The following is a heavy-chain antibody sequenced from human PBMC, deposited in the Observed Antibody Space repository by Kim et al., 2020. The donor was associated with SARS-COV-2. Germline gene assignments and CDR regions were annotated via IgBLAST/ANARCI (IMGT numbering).Heavy chain of an antibody. Sequence: SGSTNYNPSLKSRVTISVDTSKNQFSLKLSSVTAADTAVYYCARGRGISNWGQGTLVTVSS. CDR3: ARGRGISN. J-gene: IGHJ4*02. CDR2: SGST. V-gene: IGHV4-34*01. D-gene: IGHD6-13*01.